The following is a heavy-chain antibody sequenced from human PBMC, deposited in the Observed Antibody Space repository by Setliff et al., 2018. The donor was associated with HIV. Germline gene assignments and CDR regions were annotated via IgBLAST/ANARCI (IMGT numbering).Heavy chain of an antibody. CDR1: GFSFDDYG. J-gene: IGHJ4*02. V-gene: IGHV3-20*04. CDR2: INWNGDST. Sequence: GESLRLSCAASGFSFDDYGMSWVRQAPGKGLEWVSGINWNGDSTDYADSVKGRFTISRDNAKNSLYLQMNGLRAEDTALYYCAREKQGPNYYDSSGFSFDFWGQGTLVTVSS. CDR3: AREKQGPNYYDSSGFSFDF. D-gene: IGHD3-22*01.